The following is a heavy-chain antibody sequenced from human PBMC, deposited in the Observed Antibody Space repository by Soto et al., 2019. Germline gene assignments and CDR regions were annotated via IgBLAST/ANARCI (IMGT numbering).Heavy chain of an antibody. V-gene: IGHV3-11*01. J-gene: IGHJ4*02. D-gene: IGHD6-19*01. CDR2: IDSSGVKK. CDR1: GFTFSGLY. CDR3: AIARGAVTGDYFDY. Sequence: GGSLRLSCAASGFTFSGLYMSWIRQAPGKGLEWVSCIDSSGVKKYYAESVRGRFTISRDNAKNSLYLQMNSLRAEDTAIYYCAIARGAVTGDYFDYWGQGTLVTVSS.